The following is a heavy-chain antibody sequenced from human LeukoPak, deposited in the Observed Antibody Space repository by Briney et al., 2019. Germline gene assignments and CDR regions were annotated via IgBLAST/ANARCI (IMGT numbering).Heavy chain of an antibody. V-gene: IGHV3-66*01. CDR2: IYSGGST. D-gene: IGHD6-19*01. CDR3: ARANSGWSAGYYYYMEV. CDR1: GFTVSSNY. J-gene: IGHJ6*03. Sequence: GGSLRLSCAASGFTVSSNYMTWVRQTPGKGLEWVSLIYSGGSTYYADSVKGRFTISRDNSKNTLYLQMNTLRAEDRAVYYCARANSGWSAGYYYYMEVWGKGTTVTVS.